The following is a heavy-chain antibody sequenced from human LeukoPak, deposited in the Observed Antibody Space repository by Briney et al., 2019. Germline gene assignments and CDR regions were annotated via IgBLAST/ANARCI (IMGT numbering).Heavy chain of an antibody. CDR2: FHASGST. V-gene: IGHV4-4*07. CDR3: ARADVVVVAATVDYYMDV. CDR1: GGSISSYH. J-gene: IGHJ6*03. D-gene: IGHD2-15*01. Sequence: SETLSLTRTFSGGSISSYHWSWIRQPAGKGLEWIGRFHASGSTNYNPSLRSRVTMSVDTSKNQFSLKLSSVTAADTAVYYCARADVVVVAATVDYYMDVWGKGTTATVSS.